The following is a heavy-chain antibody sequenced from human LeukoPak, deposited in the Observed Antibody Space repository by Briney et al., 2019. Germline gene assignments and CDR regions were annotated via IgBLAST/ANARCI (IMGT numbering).Heavy chain of an antibody. CDR1: GGSFSGYY. V-gene: IGHV4-34*01. D-gene: IGHD2-2*01. J-gene: IGHJ5*02. CDR2: INHSGST. Sequence: SETLSLTCAVYGGSFSGYYWSWIRQPPGKGLEWIGEINHSGSTNYNPSLKSRVTISVDTSKNQFSLKLSSVTAADTAVYYYARGGWEIYCSSTSCYPAYNWFDPWGQGTLVTVSS. CDR3: ARGGWEIYCSSTSCYPAYNWFDP.